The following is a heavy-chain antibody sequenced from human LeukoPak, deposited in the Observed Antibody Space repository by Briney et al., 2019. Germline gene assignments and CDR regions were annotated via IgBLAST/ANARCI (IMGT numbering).Heavy chain of an antibody. D-gene: IGHD2-2*01. CDR1: DGSISSSSYY. J-gene: IGHJ4*02. V-gene: IGHV4-39*01. CDR3: ASRKVVPAAIFHLFDY. Sequence: PSETLSLTCTVSDGSISSSSYYWGWIRQPPGKGLEWIGSIYYSGSTYYNPSLKSRVTISVDTSKNQFSLKLSSVTAADTAVYYCASRKVVPAAIFHLFDYWGQGTLVTVSS. CDR2: IYYSGST.